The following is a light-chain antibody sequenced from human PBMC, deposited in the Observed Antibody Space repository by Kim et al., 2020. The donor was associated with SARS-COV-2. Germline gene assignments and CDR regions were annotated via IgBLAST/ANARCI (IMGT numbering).Light chain of an antibody. CDR2: EGS. Sequence: QSALTQPASVSGSPGQSITISCTGTSSDVGSNNLVSWYQQHPGKAPKLMIYEGSKRPSGVSNRFSGSKSGNTASLTISGLQTEDEADYYCCSPAGSTTWVFGGGTK. J-gene: IGLJ3*02. CDR1: SSDVGSNNL. V-gene: IGLV2-23*01. CDR3: CSPAGSTTWV.